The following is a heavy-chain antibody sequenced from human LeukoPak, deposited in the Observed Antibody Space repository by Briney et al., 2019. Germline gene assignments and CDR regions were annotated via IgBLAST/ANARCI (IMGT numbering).Heavy chain of an antibody. J-gene: IGHJ4*02. Sequence: PPETLSLTCAVSGYSISSGYYWGWIRQPPGKGLEWIGSIYHSGSTYYNPSLKSRVTISVDTSKNQFSLKLSSVTAADTAVYYCAALSPGSTSSDYWGQGALVTVSS. D-gene: IGHD2-2*01. CDR3: AALSPGSTSSDY. CDR1: GYSISSGYY. CDR2: IYHSGST. V-gene: IGHV4-38-2*01.